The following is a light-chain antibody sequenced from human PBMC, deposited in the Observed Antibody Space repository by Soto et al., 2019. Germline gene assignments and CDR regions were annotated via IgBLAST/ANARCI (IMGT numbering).Light chain of an antibody. Sequence: QSVLTQPPSVSGSPGQSITISCTGTSSDVGGYNYVSWYQQHPGKAPKLMIYEVSNRPSGVSNRFSGSKSGNTASLTISGLQAEDEADYYCSSYTSSSTQVFGTGTKLTVL. V-gene: IGLV2-14*01. CDR1: SSDVGGYNY. CDR2: EVS. J-gene: IGLJ1*01. CDR3: SSYTSSSTQV.